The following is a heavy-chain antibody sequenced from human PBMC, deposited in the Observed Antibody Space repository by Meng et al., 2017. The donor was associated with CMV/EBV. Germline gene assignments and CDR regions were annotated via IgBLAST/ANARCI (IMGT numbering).Heavy chain of an antibody. Sequence: SVTVSCKASGGTFTSYDINWVRQATGQGLEWMGWMNPNSGNTGYAQKFQGRVTMTRDTSISTAYMELSSLRSEDTAVYYCARGNGDYLFGWFDPWGQGTLVTVSS. CDR3: ARGNGDYLFGWFDP. V-gene: IGHV1-8*01. J-gene: IGHJ5*02. CDR2: MNPNSGNT. CDR1: GGTFTSYD. D-gene: IGHD4-17*01.